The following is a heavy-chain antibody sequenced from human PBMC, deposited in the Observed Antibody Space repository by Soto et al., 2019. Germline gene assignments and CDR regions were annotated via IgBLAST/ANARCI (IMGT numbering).Heavy chain of an antibody. D-gene: IGHD1-1*01. Sequence: QVQLVESGGGVVQPGRSLRLSCAASGFTFTNYGMHWVRQTPGKGLEWVAVISFDGNNKFYADSVKGRFTISRDTSKSTLYLQLNILRPKDTAVYYCASDLRYSYGMDVWGHGTTVTVSS. CDR3: ASDLRYSYGMDV. CDR2: ISFDGNNK. J-gene: IGHJ6*02. V-gene: IGHV3-30*03. CDR1: GFTFTNYG.